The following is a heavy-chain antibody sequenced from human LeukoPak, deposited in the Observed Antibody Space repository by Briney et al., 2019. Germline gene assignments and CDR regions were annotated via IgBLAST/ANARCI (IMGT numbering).Heavy chain of an antibody. CDR3: SRDSVDSSGQGDLQH. CDR2: VNTNSGAT. V-gene: IGHV1-2*02. CDR1: GYTFTDHS. D-gene: IGHD3-22*01. J-gene: IGHJ1*01. Sequence: GASVKVSCKASGYTFTDHSLYWVRQAPGQGLEWVGWVNTNSGATSYARRFQGRVTMTRDTSINTAYMELNRLTSEDTAVYYCSRDSVDSSGQGDLQHWGQGTLVSVSS.